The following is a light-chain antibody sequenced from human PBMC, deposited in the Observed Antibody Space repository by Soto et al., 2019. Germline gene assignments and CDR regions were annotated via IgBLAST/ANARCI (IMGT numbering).Light chain of an antibody. CDR1: SSDIGNYNH. J-gene: IGLJ1*01. CDR3: SSYTSGDTLYV. CDR2: DVI. V-gene: IGLV2-14*01. Sequence: QSVLSQPASVSGSPGQSITMSCTGTSSDIGNYNHVSWYQQHPGKAPKLVIYDVINRPSGVSNRFSGSKSGNTASLTISGLQADDEADYYCSSYTSGDTLYVFGTGTKVTVL.